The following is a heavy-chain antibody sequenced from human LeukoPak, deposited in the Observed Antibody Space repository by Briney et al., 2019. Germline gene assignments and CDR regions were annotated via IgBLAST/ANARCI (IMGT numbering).Heavy chain of an antibody. CDR1: GGTFSTYA. Sequence: GASVKVSCKASGGTFSTYAINWVRQATGQGLEWMGWMNPNSGNTGYAQKFQGRVTMTRNTSISTAYMELSSLRSEDTAVYYCARGRLGQGTNIKNNWFDPWGQGTLVTVSS. V-gene: IGHV1-8*02. CDR3: ARGRLGQGTNIKNNWFDP. J-gene: IGHJ5*02. CDR2: MNPNSGNT. D-gene: IGHD2-8*01.